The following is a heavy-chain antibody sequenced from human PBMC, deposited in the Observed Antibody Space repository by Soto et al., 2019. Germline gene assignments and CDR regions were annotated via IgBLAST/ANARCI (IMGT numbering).Heavy chain of an antibody. CDR2: ISGSGVTT. J-gene: IGHJ4*02. Sequence: GSLRLSCTASGFNFSNHAMSWVRQAPGKGLEWVSVISGSGVTTYYADSVKGRFTISRDNSKNTLYLQMNSLRAEDTAVYYCAKVPRHYYDSSRYPLHWGQGTLVTVSS. CDR3: AKVPRHYYDSSRYPLH. V-gene: IGHV3-23*01. CDR1: GFNFSNHA. D-gene: IGHD3-22*01.